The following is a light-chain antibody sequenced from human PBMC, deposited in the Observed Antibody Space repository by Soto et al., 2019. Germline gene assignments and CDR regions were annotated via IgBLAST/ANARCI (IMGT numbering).Light chain of an antibody. CDR1: SSDVGGYNY. CDR2: EVS. J-gene: IGLJ1*01. CDR3: SSYTGNTPFFA. V-gene: IGLV2-14*01. Sequence: QSVLTQPASVSGSDGQSITISCTGTSSDVGGYNYVSWYQQRPGKAPKLMIFEVSNRPSGVSNRFSGSKSDNTASLTISGIQGEDEADYYCSSYTGNTPFFAFGTGTKVTV.